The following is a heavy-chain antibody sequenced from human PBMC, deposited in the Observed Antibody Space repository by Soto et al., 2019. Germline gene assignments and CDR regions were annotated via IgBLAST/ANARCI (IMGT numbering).Heavy chain of an antibody. V-gene: IGHV3-21*01. D-gene: IGHD6-13*01. CDR2: ISSSSSYI. Sequence: EVQLVESGGGLVKPGGSLRLSCAASGFTFSSYSMNWVRQAPGKGLEWVSSISSSSSYIYYADSVKGRFTISRDNAKNSLYLQMNSLRAEDTAVYYCAIPLYSSSWYEGWYFDLWGRGTLVTVSS. CDR3: AIPLYSSSWYEGWYFDL. J-gene: IGHJ2*01. CDR1: GFTFSSYS.